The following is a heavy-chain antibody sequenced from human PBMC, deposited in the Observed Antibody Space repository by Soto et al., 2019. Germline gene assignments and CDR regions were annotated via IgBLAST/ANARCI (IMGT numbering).Heavy chain of an antibody. V-gene: IGHV5-51*01. Sequence: PGESLKISCKGSGYSFISYWIGWVRQMPGKGLEWMGIIYPGDSDTRYSPSFQGQVTISADKSISTAYLQWSSLKASDTAMYYCARRIVVVVAVDDAFDIWGQGTMVTVSS. CDR1: GYSFISYW. CDR2: IYPGDSDT. D-gene: IGHD2-15*01. CDR3: ARRIVVVVAVDDAFDI. J-gene: IGHJ3*02.